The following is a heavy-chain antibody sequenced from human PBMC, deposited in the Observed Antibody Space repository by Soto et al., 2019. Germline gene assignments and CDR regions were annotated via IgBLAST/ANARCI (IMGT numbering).Heavy chain of an antibody. V-gene: IGHV4-59*01. CDR3: TGDHTPHYDSSSYFDY. CDR1: GGSISSYY. D-gene: IGHD3-22*01. J-gene: IGHJ4*02. Sequence: PSETLSLTCTVSGGSISSYYWSWIRQPPGKGLEWIGYIYYSGSTNYNPSLKSRVTISVDTSKNQFTLKLSSVTAADTAVYYCTGDHTPHYDSSSYFDYWGQGTPVTVSS. CDR2: IYYSGST.